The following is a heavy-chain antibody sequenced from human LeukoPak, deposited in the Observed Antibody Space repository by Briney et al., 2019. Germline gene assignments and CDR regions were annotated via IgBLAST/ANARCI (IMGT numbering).Heavy chain of an antibody. V-gene: IGHV3-30*19. D-gene: IGHD3-22*01. CDR2: ISYDGSNK. CDR1: GFTFSSYG. CDR3: ARRSTYYYDSSGYIQH. Sequence: PGGSLRLSCAASGFTFSSYGMHWVRQAPGKGLEWVAVISYDGSNKYNADFVKGRFTISRDNSKNTLYLLMNSPRAEDTAVYYCARRSTYYYDSSGYIQHWGQGTLVTVSS. J-gene: IGHJ1*01.